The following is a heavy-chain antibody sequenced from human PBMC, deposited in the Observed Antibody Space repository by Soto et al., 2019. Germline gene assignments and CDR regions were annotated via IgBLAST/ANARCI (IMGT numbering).Heavy chain of an antibody. CDR1: GFTFSNYA. D-gene: IGHD5-12*01. V-gene: IGHV3-23*01. CDR3: AKVRGFWRGYDWFDP. CDR2: ISGSGGDT. Sequence: EVQLLESGGGLVQPGGSLRLSCAASGFTFSNYAMSWVRQAPGKGLEWVSAISGSGGDTYYADSVEGRFTISRDNAKNRLYLQMHSLRGEDTATYYCAKVRGFWRGYDWFDPWGQGTRVTVPS. J-gene: IGHJ5*02.